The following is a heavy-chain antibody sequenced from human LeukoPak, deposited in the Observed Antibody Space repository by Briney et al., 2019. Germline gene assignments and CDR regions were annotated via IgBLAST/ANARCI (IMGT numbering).Heavy chain of an antibody. CDR1: GFTFSSYW. CDR2: IKQDGSET. D-gene: IGHD5-24*01. J-gene: IGHJ4*01. Sequence: GGSLRLSCAASGFTFSSYWMSWVRQAPGKGLEWVANIKQDGSETYYVDSVKGRFTISGDSSKNTLYLQMNSLRVEDTALYYCASRPGRDPYYFDYWGHGTLVTVSS. CDR3: ASRPGRDPYYFDY. V-gene: IGHV3-7*03.